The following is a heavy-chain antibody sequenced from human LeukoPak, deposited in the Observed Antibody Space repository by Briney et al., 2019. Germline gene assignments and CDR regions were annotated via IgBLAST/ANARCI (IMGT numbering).Heavy chain of an antibody. J-gene: IGHJ3*02. CDR1: EFTFISYW. CDR2: INSDGSST. CDR3: ARGLTIFGVVNDAFDT. V-gene: IGHV3-74*01. D-gene: IGHD3-3*01. Sequence: GGSLRLSCAASEFTFISYWMHWVRQAPGKGLVWVSRINSDGSSTIYADSVKGRFTISRDNVKNTLYLQMNSLRAEDTAVYYCARGLTIFGVVNDAFDTWGQGTMVTVSS.